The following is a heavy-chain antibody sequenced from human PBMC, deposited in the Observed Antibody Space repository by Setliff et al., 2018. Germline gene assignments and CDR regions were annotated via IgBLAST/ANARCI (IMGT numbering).Heavy chain of an antibody. CDR3: ARTTGSTHNWLDP. D-gene: IGHD1-1*01. V-gene: IGHV4-61*02. CDR2: IHPSGST. Sequence: KTSETLSLTCTVSGDSISSGSYHWSWIRKPAGKGLEWIGRIHPSGSTNYNPSLKSRVTMSVDTSKNQFSLKVSPVTAADTAVYYCARTTGSTHNWLDPWGPGTLVTVSS. CDR1: GDSISSGSYH. J-gene: IGHJ5*02.